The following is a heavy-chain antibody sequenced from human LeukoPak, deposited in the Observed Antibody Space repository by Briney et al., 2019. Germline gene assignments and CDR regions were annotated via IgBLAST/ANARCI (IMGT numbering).Heavy chain of an antibody. CDR3: VREDSYSSGWYGPDY. Sequence: PGGSLRLSCAASGFTFRSYWMSWVRQAPGKGLGWVANINQGGTERYVDSVKGRFTISRDNAKNSLYLQMNSLRAEDTAVYYCVREDSYSSGWYGPDYWGQGTLVTVSS. D-gene: IGHD6-19*01. CDR2: INQGGTER. J-gene: IGHJ4*02. CDR1: GFTFRSYW. V-gene: IGHV3-7*05.